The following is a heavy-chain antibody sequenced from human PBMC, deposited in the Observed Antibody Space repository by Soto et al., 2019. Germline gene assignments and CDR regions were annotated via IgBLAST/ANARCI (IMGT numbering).Heavy chain of an antibody. V-gene: IGHV5-51*01. CDR3: ARHVNKRWLQIGYYYGMDV. CDR2: TYPGDTDT. Sequence: GESLNISCKGSGNSFTSYCIGRVRQMPGKGLDSMVITYPGDTDTSYTTPPQGQFTISADSSISTAYLQLASLQASHTAMYYFARHVNKRWLQIGYYYGMDVWGQGTTDIGSS. D-gene: IGHD5-12*01. CDR1: GNSFTSYC. J-gene: IGHJ6*02.